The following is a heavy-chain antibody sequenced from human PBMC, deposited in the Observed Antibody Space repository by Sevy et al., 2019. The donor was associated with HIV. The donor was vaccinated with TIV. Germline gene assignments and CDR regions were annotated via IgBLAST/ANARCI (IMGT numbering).Heavy chain of an antibody. CDR3: ARAPYYDFWSGYYTSYYYGMDV. Sequence: GGSLRLSCVASGFTVSSNYMSWVRQAPGKGLEWVSVIYSGGSTYYADSVKGRFTISRDNSKNTLYLQMNSLRAEDTAVYYCARAPYYDFWSGYYTSYYYGMDVWGQGTTVTVSS. D-gene: IGHD3-3*01. CDR1: GFTVSSNY. V-gene: IGHV3-66*01. J-gene: IGHJ6*02. CDR2: IYSGGST.